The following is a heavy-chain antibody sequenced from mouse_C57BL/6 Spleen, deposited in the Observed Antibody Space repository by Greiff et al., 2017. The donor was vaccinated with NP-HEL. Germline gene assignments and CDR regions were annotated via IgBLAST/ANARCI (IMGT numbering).Heavy chain of an antibody. D-gene: IGHD1-1*01. CDR1: GFNIKAYY. J-gene: IGHJ2*01. V-gene: IGHV14-2*01. Sequence: EVQLQQSGAELVKPGASVKLSCTASGFNIKAYYMHWVKQRTEQGLEWIGRINPEGGETKYAQKFQGKATITADTSSNTDYLQLSSLTSEDTTVYYCARDTTVVDFCDYWGQGTTLTVSS. CDR2: INPEGGET. CDR3: ARDTTVVDFCDY.